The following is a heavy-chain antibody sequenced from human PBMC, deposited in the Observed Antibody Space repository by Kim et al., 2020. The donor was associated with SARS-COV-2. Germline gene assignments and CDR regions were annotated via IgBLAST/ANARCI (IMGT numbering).Heavy chain of an antibody. V-gene: IGHV6-1*01. CDR3: ARYGDEQLVPESSTYYSYEMDV. Sequence: SQTLSLTCAISGDSVSSNSAAWNWIRQSPSRGLEWLGRTYYRSKWYNDYAVSVKSRITINPDTSKNQFSLQLNSVTPEDTAVYYCARYGDEQLVPESSTYYSYEMDVSGQGTSVTVSS. CDR1: GDSVSSNSAA. D-gene: IGHD6-13*01. CDR2: TYYRSKWYN. J-gene: IGHJ6*02.